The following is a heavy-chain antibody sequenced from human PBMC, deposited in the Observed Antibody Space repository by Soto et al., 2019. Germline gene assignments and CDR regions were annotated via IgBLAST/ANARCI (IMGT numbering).Heavy chain of an antibody. J-gene: IGHJ6*02. V-gene: IGHV3-66*01. D-gene: IGHD4-17*01. CDR3: ARSTVTTVGDHYGMDV. Sequence: GGSLRLSCAASGFTVSSNYMSWVRQAPGKGLEWVSVIYSGGSTYYADSVKGRFTISRDNSKNTLYLQMNSLRAEDTAVYYCARSTVTTVGDHYGMDVWGQGTTVTVSS. CDR2: IYSGGST. CDR1: GFTVSSNY.